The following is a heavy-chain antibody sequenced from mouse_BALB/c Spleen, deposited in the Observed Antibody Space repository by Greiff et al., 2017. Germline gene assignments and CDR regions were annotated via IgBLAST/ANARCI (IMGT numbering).Heavy chain of an antibody. CDR1: GFTFSSYG. CDR3: ARGDPFAY. CDR2: INSNGGST. J-gene: IGHJ3*01. Sequence: EVKLMESGGGLVQPGGSLKLSCAASGFTFSSYGMSWVRQTPDKRLELVATINSNGGSTYYPDSVKGRFTISRDNAKNTLYLQMSSLKSEDTAMYYCARGDPFAYWGQGTLVTVSA. V-gene: IGHV5-6-3*01.